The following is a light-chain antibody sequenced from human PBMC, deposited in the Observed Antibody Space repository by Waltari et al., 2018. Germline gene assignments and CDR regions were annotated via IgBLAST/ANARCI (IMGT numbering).Light chain of an antibody. CDR1: QSISSY. V-gene: IGKV1-39*01. Sequence: DIQMTQSPSSLSASVGDRVTITCRASQSISSYLNWYQQKPGKAPKLLIYAASSLESGAPTRFSGSGSGTDFTLTISSLQPEDFATYYCQQSYSTPRTFGQGTKVEIK. J-gene: IGKJ1*01. CDR3: QQSYSTPRT. CDR2: AAS.